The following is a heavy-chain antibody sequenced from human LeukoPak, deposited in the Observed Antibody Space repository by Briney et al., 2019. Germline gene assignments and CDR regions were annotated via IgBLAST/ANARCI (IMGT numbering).Heavy chain of an antibody. J-gene: IGHJ6*02. V-gene: IGHV3-23*01. CDR2: ISGTGVSK. CDR3: AKHLGDSEYYNMDV. CDR1: GFSFSSYA. D-gene: IGHD3-16*01. Sequence: GGSLRLSCAASGFSFSSYAMSWVRQAPGKGLEWVSTISGTGVSKYYADSVQGRFTISRDDSKNTLYLQMNSLRAEDTALYYCAKHLGDSEYYNMDVWGQGTTVTVSS.